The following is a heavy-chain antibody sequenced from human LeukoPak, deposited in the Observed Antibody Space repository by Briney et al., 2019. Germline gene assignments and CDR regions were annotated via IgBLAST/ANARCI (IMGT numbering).Heavy chain of an antibody. CDR3: AVGYALYYYMDV. CDR1: AEAFSGGS. V-gene: IGHV3-21*01. D-gene: IGHD1-26*01. J-gene: IGHJ6*03. Sequence: PAETLRFFIGTSAEAFSGGSKSRVRWAPGHEKKKFSCISSSSSYIYYADSVKGRFTISRDNAKNSLYLQMNSLRAEDTAVYYCAVGYALYYYMDVRGKGPTVTVSS. CDR2: ISSSSSYI.